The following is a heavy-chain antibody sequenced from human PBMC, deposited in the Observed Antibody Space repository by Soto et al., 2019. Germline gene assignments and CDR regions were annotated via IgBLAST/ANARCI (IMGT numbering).Heavy chain of an antibody. CDR2: IIPILGIA. Sequence: QVQLVQSGAEVKKPGSSVKVSCKASGGTFSSYTISWVRQAPGQGLEWMGRIIPILGIANYAQKFQGRVTITADKSTSTAYMELSSLRSEDPAVYYCARGHNYYGSGALFDYWGHGTLVTVSS. CDR3: ARGHNYYGSGALFDY. CDR1: GGTFSSYT. J-gene: IGHJ4*01. D-gene: IGHD3-10*01. V-gene: IGHV1-69*02.